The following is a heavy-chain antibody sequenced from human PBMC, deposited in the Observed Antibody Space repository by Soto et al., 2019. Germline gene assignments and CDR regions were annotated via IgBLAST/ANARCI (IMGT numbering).Heavy chain of an antibody. V-gene: IGHV3-73*01. CDR3: TAMAGIDY. D-gene: IGHD6-19*01. CDR2: IRTKTNNYAT. CDR1: GFTFSGSG. Sequence: GGSLRLSCAASGFTFSGSGIHWVRQASGKGLEWVGRIRTKTNNYATAYAASVKGRFTISRDDSMNMAYLQMNSLKTEDTAVYYCTAMAGIDYWGQGTLVTVSS. J-gene: IGHJ4*02.